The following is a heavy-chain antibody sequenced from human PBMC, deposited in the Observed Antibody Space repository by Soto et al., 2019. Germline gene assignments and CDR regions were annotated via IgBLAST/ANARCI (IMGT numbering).Heavy chain of an antibody. D-gene: IGHD3-3*01. CDR3: ARSSGGNFGIIIEGSNWFDS. CDR2: INPHGGST. CDR1: GDTFTSYY. J-gene: IGHJ5*01. V-gene: IGHV1-46*01. Sequence: GASVKVSCKAPGDTFTSYYLNWVRQAPGQGLEWMGVINPHGGSTKYAQKVQGRVTMTRDTSRSTVYMELRSLRSDDTAIYYCARSSGGNFGIIIEGSNWFDSWGQGTLVTVSS.